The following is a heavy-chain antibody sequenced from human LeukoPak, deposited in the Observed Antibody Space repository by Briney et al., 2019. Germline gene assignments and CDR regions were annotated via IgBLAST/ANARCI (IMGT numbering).Heavy chain of an antibody. CDR3: ARSTYTSGWFDS. V-gene: IGHV1-2*02. Sequence: ASVKVSCKASGYTFTGYYIYWVRQASGQGLDWMGWINPNSGDTHYAQKFQGRVTMTRDTSISTAYMELSSLRSYDTAVFYCARSTYTSGWFDSWGQGTLVTVSS. CDR1: GYTFTGYY. D-gene: IGHD6-19*01. CDR2: INPNSGDT. J-gene: IGHJ5*01.